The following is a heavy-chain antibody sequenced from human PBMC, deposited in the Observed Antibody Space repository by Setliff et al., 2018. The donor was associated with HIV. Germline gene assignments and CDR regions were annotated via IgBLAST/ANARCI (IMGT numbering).Heavy chain of an antibody. CDR3: GRENPGDY. D-gene: IGHD3-10*01. CDR1: GGSISSGGFY. V-gene: IGHV4-31*03. CDR2: IYNTGRS. J-gene: IGHJ4*02. Sequence: SETLSLTCTVTGGSISSGGFYWTWIRQHPGKGLEWIGYIYNTGRSFHNPSLKSRITISVDTSKNQFSLKLSSVTAADTAVYYCGRENPGDYWGQGTLVTVSS.